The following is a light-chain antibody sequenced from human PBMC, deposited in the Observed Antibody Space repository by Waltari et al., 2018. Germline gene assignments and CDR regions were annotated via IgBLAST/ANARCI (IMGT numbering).Light chain of an antibody. CDR3: LQTFSVPPT. J-gene: IGKJ1*01. CDR2: ITS. Sequence: DIQMRQSPSSLSASVGDRVTITCLASQHIDIYLSWYQKKPGKAPKLLIYITSALQGGVPSRFSGSGSGTDFTLTISSLQPEDFATYYCLQTFSVPPTFGQGTKVEV. V-gene: IGKV1-39*01. CDR1: QHIDIY.